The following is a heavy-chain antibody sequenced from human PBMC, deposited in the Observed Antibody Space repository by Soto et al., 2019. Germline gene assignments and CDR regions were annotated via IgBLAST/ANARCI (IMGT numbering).Heavy chain of an antibody. D-gene: IGHD6-19*01. J-gene: IGHJ4*02. CDR1: GGTFSSYA. V-gene: IGHV1-69*01. CDR2: IIPIFGTA. Sequence: QVQLVQSGAEVKKPGSSVKVSCKASGGTFSSYAISWVRQAPGQGLEWMGGIIPIFGTANYAQKFQGRVTITADESTSTAYMERSSLRSEDTAVYYCARERAVAGTPLFDYWGQGTLVTVSS. CDR3: ARERAVAGTPLFDY.